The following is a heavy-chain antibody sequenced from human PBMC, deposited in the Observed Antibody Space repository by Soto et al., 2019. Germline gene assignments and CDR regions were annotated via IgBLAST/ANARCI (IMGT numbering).Heavy chain of an antibody. V-gene: IGHV1-69*13. J-gene: IGHJ4*02. D-gene: IGHD2-15*01. Sequence: VKVSCKASGGTFSSYAISWVRQAPGQGLEWMGGIIPIFGTANYAQKFQGRVTITADESTSTAYMELSSLRSEDTAVYYCARAVVAGDGGFFDYWGQGTLVTVSS. CDR2: IIPIFGTA. CDR1: GGTFSSYA. CDR3: ARAVVAGDGGFFDY.